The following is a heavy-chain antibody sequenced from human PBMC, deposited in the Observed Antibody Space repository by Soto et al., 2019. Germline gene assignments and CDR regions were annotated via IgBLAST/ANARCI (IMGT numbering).Heavy chain of an antibody. Sequence: QLQLQESGPGLVKPSQTLSLTCAVSGGSISNGGYYWSWIRQHPGKGLEWIGSIYFSGSTYYNPSLKGRVTISVATPKSQFSRKLRSGTAADTALYYCARDSHSPRPNHRWGGGYMDVWGKGTTVTVSS. CDR2: IYFSGST. CDR1: GGSISNGGYY. D-gene: IGHD3-16*01. J-gene: IGHJ6*03. V-gene: IGHV4-31*11. CDR3: ARDSHSPRPNHRWGGGYMDV.